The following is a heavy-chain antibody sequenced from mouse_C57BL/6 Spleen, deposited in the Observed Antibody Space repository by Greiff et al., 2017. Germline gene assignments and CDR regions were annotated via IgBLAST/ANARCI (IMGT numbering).Heavy chain of an antibody. D-gene: IGHD1-1*02. CDR3: TRDGGGYWFAY. CDR2: ISSGGDYI. J-gene: IGHJ3*01. CDR1: GFTFSSYA. V-gene: IGHV5-9-1*02. Sequence: EVMLVESGEGLVKPGGSLKLSCAASGFTFSSYAMSWVRQTPEKRLEWVAYISSGGDYIYYADTVKGRFTISRDNARNTLYLQRSSLKSEDTAMYYCTRDGGGYWFAYWGQGTLVTVSA.